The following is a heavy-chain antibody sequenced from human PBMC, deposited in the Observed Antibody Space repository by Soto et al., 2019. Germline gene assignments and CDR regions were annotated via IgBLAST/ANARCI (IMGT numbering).Heavy chain of an antibody. CDR1: GGSISSGGYY. D-gene: IGHD3-9*01. V-gene: IGHV4-31*03. Sequence: SETQSLTSPVSGGSISSGGYYWSWIRQHPGKGLEWIGYIYYSGSTYYNPSLKSRVTISVDTSKNQFSLKLSSVTAADTAVYYCARDVSDILTGPGGPGYYGMDVWGQGTTVTV. CDR3: ARDVSDILTGPGGPGYYGMDV. J-gene: IGHJ6*02. CDR2: IYYSGST.